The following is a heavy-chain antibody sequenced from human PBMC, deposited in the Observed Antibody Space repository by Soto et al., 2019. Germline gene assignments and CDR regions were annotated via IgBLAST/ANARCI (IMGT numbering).Heavy chain of an antibody. CDR1: DDSMTNHY. J-gene: IGHJ4*02. V-gene: IGHV4-59*11. D-gene: IGHD6-19*01. Sequence: PSETLSLTCSISDDSMTNHYWTWIRQPPGKGLEWIGYIYYSGSTNYNPSLKSRVTISVDTSKNQFSLKLNSVTAADTAVYYCAKGNGWYYYWGQGTLVTVSS. CDR2: IYYSGST. CDR3: AKGNGWYYY.